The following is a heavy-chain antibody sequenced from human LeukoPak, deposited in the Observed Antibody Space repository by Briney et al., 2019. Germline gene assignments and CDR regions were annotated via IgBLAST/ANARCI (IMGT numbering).Heavy chain of an antibody. CDR1: GYTFTSYD. CDR2: MNPNSGNT. V-gene: IGHV1-8*01. CDR3: ARDVYCSSTSCLDSWFDP. D-gene: IGHD2-2*01. Sequence: ASVKVSCKASGYTFTSYDINWVRQATGQGLEWMGWMNPNSGNTGYAQKFQGRVTMTRNTSISTAYMELSSLRSEDTAVYYCARDVYCSSTSCLDSWFDPWGQGTLVTVSS. J-gene: IGHJ5*02.